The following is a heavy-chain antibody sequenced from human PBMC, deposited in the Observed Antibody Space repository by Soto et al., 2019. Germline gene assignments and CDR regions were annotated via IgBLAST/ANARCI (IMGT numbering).Heavy chain of an antibody. D-gene: IGHD2-21*01. Sequence: PGGSLRLSCTASGFAFSGYAMHWVRQAPGKGLEYVSAISNVGDTYYANSVRGRFTISRDNSKTTLYLQMGSLRVEDMAVYYCARVGVMATIDDWGPGTLVTVSS. CDR1: GFAFSGYA. CDR2: ISNVGDT. CDR3: ARVGVMATIDD. V-gene: IGHV3-64*01. J-gene: IGHJ4*02.